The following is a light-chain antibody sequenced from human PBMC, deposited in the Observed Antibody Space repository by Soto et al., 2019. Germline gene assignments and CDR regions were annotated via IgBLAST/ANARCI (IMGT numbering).Light chain of an antibody. J-gene: IGKJ3*01. CDR1: QSISSW. CDR2: DAS. CDR3: QQYNSYPFT. Sequence: DIQMTQSPSTLSASVGDRVTITCRASQSISSWLAWYQQKPGEAPKLLIYDASSLESGVPSRFSGSGSGTEFTLTISSLQPDDFATYYCQQYNSYPFTFGPGSKVDIK. V-gene: IGKV1-5*01.